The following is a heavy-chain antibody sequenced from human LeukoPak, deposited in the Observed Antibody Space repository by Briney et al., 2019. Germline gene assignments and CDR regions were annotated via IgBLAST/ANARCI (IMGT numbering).Heavy chain of an antibody. CDR3: ARLARYSSGWYRGEEFDY. Sequence: PSETLSLTCAVYGGSFSGYYWSWIRQPPGKGLEWIGEINHSGSTNYNPSLKSRVTISVDTSKNQFSLKLSSVTAADTAVYYGARLARYSSGWYRGEEFDYWGQGTLVTVSS. V-gene: IGHV4-34*01. J-gene: IGHJ4*02. D-gene: IGHD6-19*01. CDR1: GGSFSGYY. CDR2: INHSGST.